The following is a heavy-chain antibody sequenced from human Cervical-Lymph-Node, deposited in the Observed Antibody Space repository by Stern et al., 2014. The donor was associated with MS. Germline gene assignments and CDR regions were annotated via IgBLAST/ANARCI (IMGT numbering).Heavy chain of an antibody. J-gene: IGHJ6*02. CDR1: GFTFSSYW. V-gene: IGHV3-74*01. CDR2: INSDGSST. CDR3: ARDRCSSTSCYTDYYYGMDV. D-gene: IGHD2-2*02. Sequence: EVQLGESGGGLVQPGGSLRLSCAASGFTFSSYWMHWVRQAPGKGLVWVSRINSDGSSTSYADSVKGRFTISRDNAKNTLYLQMNSLRAEDTAVYYCARDRCSSTSCYTDYYYGMDVWGQGTTVTVSS.